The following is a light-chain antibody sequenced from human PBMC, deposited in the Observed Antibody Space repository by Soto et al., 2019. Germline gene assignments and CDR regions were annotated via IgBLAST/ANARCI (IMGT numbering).Light chain of an antibody. CDR3: QQYTSYPYT. J-gene: IGKJ2*01. CDR2: TAS. CDR1: QSISSW. Sequence: DIQMTQSPSTLSASVGDRVTITCRASQSISSWLAWYQQKPGKAPKLLIYTASNLESGVPSRFSGSGSGTECALTNSSRQPDDFATHNCQQYTSYPYTFGQGTKLEIK. V-gene: IGKV1-5*03.